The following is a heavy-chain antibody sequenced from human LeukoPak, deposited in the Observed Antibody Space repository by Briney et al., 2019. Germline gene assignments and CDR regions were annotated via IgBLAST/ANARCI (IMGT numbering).Heavy chain of an antibody. CDR3: TTDSRITMVRGD. V-gene: IGHV3-15*01. CDR1: GFTFSNAW. Sequence: GGSLRLSCGASGFTFSNAWMSWVRQAPGKGLEWVGRIKSKTDGGTTDYAAPVKGRFTISRDDSKNTLYLQMNSLKTEDTAVYYCTTDSRITMVRGDWGQGTLVTVSS. D-gene: IGHD3-10*01. CDR2: IKSKTDGGTT. J-gene: IGHJ4*02.